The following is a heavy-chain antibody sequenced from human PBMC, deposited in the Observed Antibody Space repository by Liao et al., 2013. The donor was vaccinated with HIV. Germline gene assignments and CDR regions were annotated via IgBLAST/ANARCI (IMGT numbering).Heavy chain of an antibody. D-gene: IGHD5-24*01. CDR3: ARGEDGYNRYYYYMDV. CDR1: GGSISSGSYY. J-gene: IGHJ6*03. V-gene: IGHV4-61*02. Sequence: QVQLQESGPGLVKPSQTLSLTCTVSGGSISSGSYYWSWIRQSAGKGLEWIGRIIFSGSTNYNPSLKSRVTISVDTSKNQFSLKVSSVTAADTAMYYCARGEDGYNRYYYYMDVWARGTTVTVSS. CDR2: IIFSGST.